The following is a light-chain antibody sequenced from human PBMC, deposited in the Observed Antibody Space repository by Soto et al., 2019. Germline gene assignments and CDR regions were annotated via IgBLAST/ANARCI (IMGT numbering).Light chain of an antibody. J-gene: IGKJ1*01. V-gene: IGKV3-20*01. CDR3: QQYGNSPWT. Sequence: EIVLTQSPGTLSLSPGERATLSCRASQSVTSNYLAWYQQKPGQAPRLLIYGASSRATGIPDRISGSGSGTDFTLTINRLESEDFGVYYCQQYGNSPWTFGRGTKVEIK. CDR1: QSVTSNY. CDR2: GAS.